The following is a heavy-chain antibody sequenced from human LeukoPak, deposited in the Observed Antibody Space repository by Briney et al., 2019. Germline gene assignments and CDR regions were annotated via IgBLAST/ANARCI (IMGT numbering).Heavy chain of an antibody. CDR3: ASGADYSNYHGLD. CDR1: GFTFSSYS. Sequence: PGGSLRLSCAASGFTFSSYSMNWVRQAPAKGLEWVSSISSSSYIYYADSVKGRFTISRDNAKNSLYLQMNSLRAEDTAVYYCASGADYSNYHGLDWGQGTLVTVSS. V-gene: IGHV3-21*01. J-gene: IGHJ4*02. D-gene: IGHD4-11*01. CDR2: ISSSSYI.